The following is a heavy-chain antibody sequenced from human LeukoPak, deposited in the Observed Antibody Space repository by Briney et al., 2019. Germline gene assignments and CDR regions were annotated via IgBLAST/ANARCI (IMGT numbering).Heavy chain of an antibody. CDR3: ARDLGAILGYCTSTSCHGPGFY. Sequence: GASVTVPCTASGYTFTGYYMHWVRLAPGQGLEWMAWISGYDGNTNYAQDVHGRVTLTTDTSTNTVYMELKSLRSDDTAVYYCARDLGAILGYCTSTSCHGPGFYWGQGTLVTVSS. D-gene: IGHD2-2*01. V-gene: IGHV1-18*04. CDR2: ISGYDGNT. J-gene: IGHJ4*02. CDR1: GYTFTGYY.